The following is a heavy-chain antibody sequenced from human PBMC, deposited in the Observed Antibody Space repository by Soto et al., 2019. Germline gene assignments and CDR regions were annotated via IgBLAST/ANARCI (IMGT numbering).Heavy chain of an antibody. Sequence: PSETLSLTCTVSGGSISSSSYYWGWIRQPPGKGLEWIGSIYYSGSTYYNPSLKSRVTISVDTSKNQFSLKLSSVTAADTAVYYCARTTRYSSRWYRGVGAFDIWGQGTMVTV. CDR1: GGSISSSSYY. J-gene: IGHJ3*02. CDR3: ARTTRYSSRWYRGVGAFDI. V-gene: IGHV4-39*01. CDR2: IYYSGST. D-gene: IGHD6-13*01.